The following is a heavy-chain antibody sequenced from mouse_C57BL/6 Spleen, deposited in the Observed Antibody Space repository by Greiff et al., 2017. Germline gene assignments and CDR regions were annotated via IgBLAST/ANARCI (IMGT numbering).Heavy chain of an antibody. CDR1: GYAFSSSW. J-gene: IGHJ4*01. V-gene: IGHV1-82*01. D-gene: IGHD2-5*01. CDR2: IYPGDGDT. CDR3: ARGAYYSNWYAMDY. Sequence: QVQLQQSGPELVKPGASVKISCKASGYAFSSSWMTWVKQRPGKGLEWLGRIYPGDGDTNYTGKFKGKATLTADKSSSTAYMQLSSLTSEDSAVYFCARGAYYSNWYAMDYWGQGTSVTVSS.